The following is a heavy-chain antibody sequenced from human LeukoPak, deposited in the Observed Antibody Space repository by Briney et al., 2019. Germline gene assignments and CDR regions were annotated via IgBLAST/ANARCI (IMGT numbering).Heavy chain of an antibody. V-gene: IGHV1-18*01. Sequence: ASVKVSCKATGYSFTNYGISWVRQAPGQGLEGMGWISAYNGNTNYAQKLRGSVTMTTDTSTSTDYMELRSLRSDDTAVYYCARGGITEPFDYWGQGTLVTVSS. CDR1: GYSFTNYG. CDR3: ARGGITEPFDY. D-gene: IGHD1-14*01. CDR2: ISAYNGNT. J-gene: IGHJ4*02.